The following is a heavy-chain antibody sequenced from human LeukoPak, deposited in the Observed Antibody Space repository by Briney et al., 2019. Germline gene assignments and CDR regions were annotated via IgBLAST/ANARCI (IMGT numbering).Heavy chain of an antibody. V-gene: IGHV5-51*01. J-gene: IGHJ3*02. Sequence: GESLKISCKGSGYTFATYWIAWVRRMPGKGLEWMGIIFPADSDTRYSPSFQGQVTVSADKSISTAYLQWSSLKASDTAMYYCARWVTADRGKKDAFDIWGQGTMVTVSS. CDR2: IFPADSDT. CDR1: GYTFATYW. CDR3: ARWVTADRGKKDAFDI. D-gene: IGHD2-21*02.